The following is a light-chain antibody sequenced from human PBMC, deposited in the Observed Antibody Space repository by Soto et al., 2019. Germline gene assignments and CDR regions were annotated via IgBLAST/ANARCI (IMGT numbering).Light chain of an antibody. CDR3: QVWDISSDQYL. CDR1: NIDGKS. Sequence: SSELTQPASVSAAPGQTARVTCGGNNIDGKSGHWYQQRPGQAPVLFLYDDGKRPSAIPERLSGSKSGSTVSMTISIVVPSDEADYFCQVWDISSDQYLFGPGTKLTVL. V-gene: IGLV3-21*02. CDR2: DDG. J-gene: IGLJ1*01.